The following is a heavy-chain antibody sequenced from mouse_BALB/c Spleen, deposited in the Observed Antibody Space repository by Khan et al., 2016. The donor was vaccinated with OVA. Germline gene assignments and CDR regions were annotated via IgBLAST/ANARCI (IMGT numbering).Heavy chain of an antibody. Sequence: QVQLQQSGAELARPGASVKLSCKASGYSFTDYYINWVKQRTGQGLEWIGEISPGSGDTYYNEKFTGKATLTAAKSSSTAYMQLSSLTSEAYGGYYGARSNYFGYTFAYWGQGTLVTVSA. CDR1: GYSFTDYY. CDR2: ISPGSGDT. D-gene: IGHD1-2*01. CDR3: ARSNYFGYTFAY. V-gene: IGHV1-77*01. J-gene: IGHJ3*01.